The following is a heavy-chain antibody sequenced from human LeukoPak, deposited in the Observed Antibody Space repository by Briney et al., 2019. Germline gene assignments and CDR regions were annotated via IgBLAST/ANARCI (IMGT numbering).Heavy chain of an antibody. CDR2: ISSSSSYI. V-gene: IGHV3-21*01. J-gene: IGHJ4*02. CDR3: ARTQLSDTAMSYFDY. CDR1: GFTFSSYY. Sequence: PGGALRLSCAASGFTFSSYYMSWVRQASGKGLEWVSSISSSSSYIYYADSVKGRFTISRDNAKNSLYLQMNSLRAEDTAVYYCARTQLSDTAMSYFDYWGRGTLVTVSS. D-gene: IGHD5-18*01.